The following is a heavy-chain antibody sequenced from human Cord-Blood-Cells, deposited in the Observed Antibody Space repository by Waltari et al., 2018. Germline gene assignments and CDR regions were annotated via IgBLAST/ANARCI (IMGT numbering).Heavy chain of an antibody. CDR2: INHSGST. Sequence: QVQLQQWGAGLLKPSETLSLTCAVHGGSFSGYYWSWIRQPTGKGLEWIVEINHSGSTNDNPSLKIRVTISVDTSKNQFSLKRSSVTAADTAVYYLARGPRNIAAACKRSYYWGQGTLVTVSS. CDR3: ARGPRNIAAACKRSYY. V-gene: IGHV4-34*01. D-gene: IGHD6-13*01. J-gene: IGHJ4*02. CDR1: GGSFSGYY.